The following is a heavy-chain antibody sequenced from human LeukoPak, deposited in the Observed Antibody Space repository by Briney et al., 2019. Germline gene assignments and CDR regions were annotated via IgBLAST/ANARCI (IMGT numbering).Heavy chain of an antibody. CDR3: ARGTAVAGSFGDY. J-gene: IGHJ4*02. Sequence: GGSLRLSCAASGFTFSSYAMHWVRQAPGKGLEWVAVISYDGSNKHYADSVKGRFTISRDNSKNTLYLQMNSLRAEDTAVYYCARGTAVAGSFGDYWGQGTLVTVSS. CDR2: ISYDGSNK. V-gene: IGHV3-30-3*01. D-gene: IGHD6-19*01. CDR1: GFTFSSYA.